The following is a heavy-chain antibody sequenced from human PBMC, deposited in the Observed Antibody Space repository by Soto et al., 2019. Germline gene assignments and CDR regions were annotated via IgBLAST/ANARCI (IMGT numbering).Heavy chain of an antibody. V-gene: IGHV4-4*07. CDR1: GASISGFY. CDR3: VRDGTKTLRDWFDP. Sequence: PWETLSLTCTVSGASISGFYWSWIRKSAGKGLEWIGRIYATGTTDYNLSLKSRVMMSVDTSKKQFSLKLRSVTAADTAVYYCVRDGTKTLRDWFDPWGQGISVTVSS. CDR2: IYATGTT. J-gene: IGHJ5*02. D-gene: IGHD1-1*01.